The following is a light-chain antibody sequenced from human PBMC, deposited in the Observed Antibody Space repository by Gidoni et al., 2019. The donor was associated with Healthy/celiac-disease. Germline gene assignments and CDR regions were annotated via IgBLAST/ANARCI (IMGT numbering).Light chain of an antibody. CDR3: QQRSNWPPFT. CDR2: DAS. CDR1: QSVSSY. Sequence: EIVLTQSPATLSLSPGERATLSCRASQSVSSYLAWYQQKPGQDPRLLISDASNRATGIPARFSGSGSGTDFTLTISSLEPEDFAVYYCQQRSNWPPFTFGPGTKVDIK. V-gene: IGKV3-11*01. J-gene: IGKJ3*01.